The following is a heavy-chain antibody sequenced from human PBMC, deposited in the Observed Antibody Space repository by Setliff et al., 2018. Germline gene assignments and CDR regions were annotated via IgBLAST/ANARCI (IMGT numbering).Heavy chain of an antibody. J-gene: IGHJ4*02. D-gene: IGHD6-19*01. CDR2: VYYSGNT. CDR1: GGSISTTDYY. CDR3: ARGTPRRSSGWDFDY. V-gene: IGHV4-39*07. Sequence: PSETLSLTCTVSGGSISTTDYYWGWIRQPPGKGLEWIGCVYYSGNTYYSPSLKSRVTMFVDTSKNQFSLMLYSVTAADTAIYYCARGTPRRSSGWDFDYWGQGTLVTAPQ.